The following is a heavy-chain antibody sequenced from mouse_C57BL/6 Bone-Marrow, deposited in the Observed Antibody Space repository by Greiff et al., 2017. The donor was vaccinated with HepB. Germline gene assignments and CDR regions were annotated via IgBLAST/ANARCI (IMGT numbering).Heavy chain of an antibody. Sequence: EVKLQESGGDLVKPGGSLKLSCAASGFTFSSYGMSWVRQTPDKRLEWVATISSGGSYTYYPDSVKGRFTISRDNAKNTLYLQMSSLKSEDTAMYYCARHRATVVATPFDYWGQGTTLTVSS. CDR3: ARHRATVVATPFDY. D-gene: IGHD1-1*01. CDR2: ISSGGSYT. V-gene: IGHV5-6*01. J-gene: IGHJ2*01. CDR1: GFTFSSYG.